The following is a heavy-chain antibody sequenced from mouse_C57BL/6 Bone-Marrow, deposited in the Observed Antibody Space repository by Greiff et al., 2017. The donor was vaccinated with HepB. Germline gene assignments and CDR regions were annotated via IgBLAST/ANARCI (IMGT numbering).Heavy chain of an antibody. CDR2: ISYDGSN. J-gene: IGHJ3*01. CDR1: GYSITSGYY. CDR3: AREGTGPWFAY. D-gene: IGHD4-1*01. Sequence: ESGPGLVKPSQSLSLTCSVTGYSITSGYYWNWIRQFPGNKLEWMGYISYDGSNNYNPSLKNRISITRDTSKNQFFLKLNSVTTEDTATYYCAREGTGPWFAYWGQGTLVTVSA. V-gene: IGHV3-6*01.